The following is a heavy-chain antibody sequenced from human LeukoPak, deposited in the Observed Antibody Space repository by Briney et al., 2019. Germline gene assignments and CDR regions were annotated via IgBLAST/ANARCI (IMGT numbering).Heavy chain of an antibody. CDR2: IRYDGSNK. CDR3: AKTIFGVTHAFDI. CDR1: GFTFSSYG. D-gene: IGHD3-3*01. J-gene: IGHJ3*02. Sequence: PGGSLRLSCAASGFTFSSYGMHWVRQAPGKGLEWVAFIRYDGSNKYYADSVKGRFTISRDNSKNTLYLQMNSLRAEDTAVYYCAKTIFGVTHAFDIWGQGTMATVSS. V-gene: IGHV3-30*02.